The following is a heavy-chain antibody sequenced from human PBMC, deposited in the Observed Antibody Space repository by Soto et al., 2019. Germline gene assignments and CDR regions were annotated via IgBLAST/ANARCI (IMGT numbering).Heavy chain of an antibody. Sequence: QLQLQESGPGLVKPSETLSLTCTVSGGSISSSSYYWGWIRQPPGKGLEWIGSIYYSGSTYYNPSLKRRVTIFVDTSKNQFSLKLSSVTAADTAVYYCARHSTDGYENYYFDYWGQGTLVTVSS. J-gene: IGHJ4*02. CDR3: ARHSTDGYENYYFDY. V-gene: IGHV4-39*01. CDR2: IYYSGST. D-gene: IGHD5-12*01. CDR1: GGSISSSSYY.